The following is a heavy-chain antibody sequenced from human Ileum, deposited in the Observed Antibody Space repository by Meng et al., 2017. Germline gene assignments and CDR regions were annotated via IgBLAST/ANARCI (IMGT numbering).Heavy chain of an antibody. J-gene: IGHJ4*02. CDR1: VGSVSSGSYY. Sequence: VHRQESGPGLVRPSETLSLTCTVSVGSVSSGSYYWNWIRQPPGKGPEWIAYIYYTGSTNYNPSLKSRVIISADTSKNQFSLKLSSVTAADTAVYYCARAETALDYWGQGTLVTVSS. D-gene: IGHD5-18*01. CDR3: ARAETALDY. CDR2: IYYTGST. V-gene: IGHV4-61*01.